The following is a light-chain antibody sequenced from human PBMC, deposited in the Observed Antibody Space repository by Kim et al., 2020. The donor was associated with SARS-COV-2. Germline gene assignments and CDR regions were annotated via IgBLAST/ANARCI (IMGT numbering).Light chain of an antibody. CDR3: GTWDSSLSAVV. CDR2: DNN. CDR1: SSNIGNNY. J-gene: IGLJ2*01. V-gene: IGLV1-51*01. Sequence: GQKVTISCSGRSSNIGNNYVSWYQQLPGTAPKLLIYDNNERPSGIPDRFSGSKSGTSATLGITGLQTGDEADYYCGTWDSSLSAVVFGGGTQLTVL.